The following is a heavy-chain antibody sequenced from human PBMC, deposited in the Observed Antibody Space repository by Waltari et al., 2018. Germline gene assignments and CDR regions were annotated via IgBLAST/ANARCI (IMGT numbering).Heavy chain of an antibody. J-gene: IGHJ4*02. CDR2: ISGSGGST. CDR3: AKVVSSSWYLDY. V-gene: IGHV3-23*01. CDR1: GFPLNSLT. D-gene: IGHD6-13*01. Sequence: ELQLFESGRVFVPPGGSLSSSCGASGFPLNSLTMSWVRQAPGKGLEWVSAISGSGGSTYYADSVKGRFTISRDNSKNTLYLQMNSLRAEDTAVYYCAKVVSSSWYLDYWGQGTLVTVSS.